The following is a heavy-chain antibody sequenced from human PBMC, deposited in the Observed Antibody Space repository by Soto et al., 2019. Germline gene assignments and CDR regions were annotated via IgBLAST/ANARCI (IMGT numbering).Heavy chain of an antibody. CDR3: AQGTQRPECSGDSRH. D-gene: IGHD2-15*01. CDR1: GFTISSYG. V-gene: IGHV3-30*03. CDR2: IYYDGSNK. J-gene: IGHJ4*02. Sequence: GGSLRLSCVASGFTISSYGLHWVRLAPGKGLEWMAIIYYDGSNKYYADSVKGRFTLSRDNTKHTVYLQINRLRVEDTAVYYCAQGTQRPECSGDSRHWGQVAVVTV.